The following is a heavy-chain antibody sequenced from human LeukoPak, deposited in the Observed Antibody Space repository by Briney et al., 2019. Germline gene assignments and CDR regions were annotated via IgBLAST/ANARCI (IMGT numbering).Heavy chain of an antibody. V-gene: IGHV3-30-3*01. CDR1: GFTFSSYA. J-gene: IGHJ4*02. CDR3: EIQMDYGGSTFDY. CDR2: ISYDGSNK. Sequence: GGSLRLSCAASGFTFSSYAMHWVRQAPGKGLEWVAVISYDGSNKYYAYSVKGQFTISRDNSKNTLYLQMNSLRAEDTAVYYCEIQMDYGGSTFDYWGQGTLVTVSS. D-gene: IGHD4-23*01.